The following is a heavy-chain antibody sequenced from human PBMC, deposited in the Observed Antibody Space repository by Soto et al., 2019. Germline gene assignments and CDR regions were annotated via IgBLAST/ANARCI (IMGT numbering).Heavy chain of an antibody. Sequence: HLVQSGPEVKKPGASITVSCKTSGDTFTNFGLSWVRQAPGQGLEWMGWIATYNSNRNYAQKLQGRVALTTDTSTSTACIELKNLGYDDTAGYYCARVVRGVVNWFDPWGQGTLVTVSS. D-gene: IGHD3-10*01. V-gene: IGHV1-18*01. J-gene: IGHJ5*02. CDR3: ARVVRGVVNWFDP. CDR1: GDTFTNFG. CDR2: IATYNSNR.